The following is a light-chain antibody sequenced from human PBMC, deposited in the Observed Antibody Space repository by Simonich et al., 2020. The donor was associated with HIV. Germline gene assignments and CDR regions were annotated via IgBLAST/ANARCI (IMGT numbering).Light chain of an antibody. CDR1: SSDVGGYNS. J-gene: IGLJ2*01. CDR3: SSYTSSSTVV. V-gene: IGLV2-14*03. CDR2: NVS. Sequence: QSALTQPASVSGSPGQSITISCTGTSSDVGGYNSVLWYQQHPGKAPKLMIYNVSNRPSGVSNRFSGSKSGNTASLTISGLQAEDEADYHCSSYTSSSTVVFGGGTKVTVL.